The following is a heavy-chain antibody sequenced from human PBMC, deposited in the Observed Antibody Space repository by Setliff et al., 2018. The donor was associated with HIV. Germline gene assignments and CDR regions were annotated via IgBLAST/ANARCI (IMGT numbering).Heavy chain of an antibody. CDR1: GHTFNNYG. CDR2: INTHSGYT. V-gene: IGHV1-18*01. CDR3: ARGKTWLRFLDY. Sequence: ASVKVSCKASGHTFNNYGISWVRQAPGQGLEWMGWINTHSGYTNYAQNVQGRVTVTMDTSTSTAYMELRSLKSDDTAVYYCARGKTWLRFLDYWGQGTQVTVSS. J-gene: IGHJ4*02. D-gene: IGHD5-12*01.